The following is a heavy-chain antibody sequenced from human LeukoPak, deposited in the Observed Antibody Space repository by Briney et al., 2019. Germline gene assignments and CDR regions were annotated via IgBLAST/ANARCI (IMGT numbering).Heavy chain of an antibody. CDR3: VRGRYYSMDV. CDR2: INSEGTST. Sequence: GGSLRLSCAASGFAFSSYWMHWVRQTPGKGLVWVSRINSEGTSTTYAETVKGRFIISRDNAQNTLYLRMNSLRIDDTAVYYCVRGRYYSMDVWGQGTTVSVSS. CDR1: GFAFSSYW. V-gene: IGHV3-74*01. J-gene: IGHJ6*01.